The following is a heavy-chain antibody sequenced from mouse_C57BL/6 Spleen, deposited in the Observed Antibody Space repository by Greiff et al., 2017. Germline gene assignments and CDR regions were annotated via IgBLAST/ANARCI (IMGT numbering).Heavy chain of an antibody. D-gene: IGHD1-1*01. V-gene: IGHV5-4*01. CDR2: ISDGGSYT. Sequence: EVKVVESGGGLVKPGGSLTLSCAASGFTFSSYAMSWVRQTPEKRLEWVATISDGGSYTYYPDNVKGRFTISRDHAKNNLYLQMSHLKSEDTAMYYCARDVYYPYFDYWGQGTTLTVSS. CDR3: ARDVYYPYFDY. CDR1: GFTFSSYA. J-gene: IGHJ2*01.